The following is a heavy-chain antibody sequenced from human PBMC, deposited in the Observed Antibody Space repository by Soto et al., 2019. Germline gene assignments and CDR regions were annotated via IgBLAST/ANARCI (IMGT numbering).Heavy chain of an antibody. J-gene: IGHJ3*02. CDR1: GFTFSSYA. CDR2: ISYDGSNK. Sequence: GGSLRLSCAASGFTFSSYAMHWVRQAPGKGLEWVAVISYDGSNKYYADSVKGRFTISRDNSKNTLYLQMNSLRAEDTAVYYCARAQRGLRPESFDIWGQGTMVTVSS. D-gene: IGHD3-16*01. CDR3: ARAQRGLRPESFDI. V-gene: IGHV3-30-3*01.